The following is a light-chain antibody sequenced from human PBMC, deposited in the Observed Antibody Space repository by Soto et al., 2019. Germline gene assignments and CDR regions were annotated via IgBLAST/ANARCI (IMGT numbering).Light chain of an antibody. CDR3: CSYAGSWV. V-gene: IGLV2-11*01. CDR1: SSDVGGYYY. J-gene: IGLJ3*02. Sequence: QSVLTQPRSVSGSPGQSVTLSCTGTSSDVGGYYYVSWYQQHPHKAPKLMIYDVNTRPSGVPDRFSGSKSGNTASLTISVLQAEDEADYYCCSYAGSWVFGGGTQLTVL. CDR2: DVN.